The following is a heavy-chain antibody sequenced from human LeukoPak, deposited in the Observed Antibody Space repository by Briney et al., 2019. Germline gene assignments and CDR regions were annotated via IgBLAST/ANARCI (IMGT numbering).Heavy chain of an antibody. CDR2: ISWNSGSI. Sequence: PGGSLRLSCTVSGFTFEDYAMHWVRQAPGKGLEWVSGISWNSGSIDYVESVKGRFTISRDNGENSLYLQMNSLTVEDTALYYCAKGSGRYWTFFDFWGQGTLVAVSS. V-gene: IGHV3-9*01. CDR1: GFTFEDYA. D-gene: IGHD1-26*01. CDR3: AKGSGRYWTFFDF. J-gene: IGHJ4*02.